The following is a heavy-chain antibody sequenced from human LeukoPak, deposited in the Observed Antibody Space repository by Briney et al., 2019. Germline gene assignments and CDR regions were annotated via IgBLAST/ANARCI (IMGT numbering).Heavy chain of an antibody. V-gene: IGHV4-4*02. Sequence: SETLPLTCAVSGGSISSSNWWSWVRQPPGKGLEWIGEIYHSGSTNYNPSLKSRVTISVDKSKNQFSLKLSSVTAADTAVYYCARKYSSSWSFDYWGQGTLVTVSS. CDR3: ARKYSSSWSFDY. CDR2: IYHSGST. D-gene: IGHD6-13*01. CDR1: GGSISSSNW. J-gene: IGHJ4*02.